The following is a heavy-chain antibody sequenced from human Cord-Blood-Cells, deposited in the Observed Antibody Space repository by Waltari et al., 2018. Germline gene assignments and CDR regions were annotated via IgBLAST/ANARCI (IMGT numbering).Heavy chain of an antibody. CDR3: AKAPDYDFWSGYYTWFDP. CDR2: ISGSGGST. D-gene: IGHD3-3*01. J-gene: IGHJ5*02. Sequence: EVQLVESGGGLVQPGGSLRLSCAASGFTFRSYAMSWVRQAPGQGLEWVSAISGSGGSTYYADSVKGRFTISRDNSKNTLYLQMNSLRAEDTAVYYCAKAPDYDFWSGYYTWFDPWGQGTLVTVSS. CDR1: GFTFRSYA. V-gene: IGHV3-23*04.